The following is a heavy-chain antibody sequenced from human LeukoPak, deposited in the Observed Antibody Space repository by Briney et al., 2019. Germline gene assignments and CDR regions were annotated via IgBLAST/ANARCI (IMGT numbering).Heavy chain of an antibody. CDR3: ARLKYYDFWSGYYPRYFDY. CDR2: IYSGGGT. V-gene: IGHV3-66*02. D-gene: IGHD3-3*01. J-gene: IGHJ4*02. Sequence: PGGSLRLSCAASGFTVSSNYMSWVRQAPGKGLEWVSVIYSGGGTYYADSVKGRFTISRDNSKNTLYLQMNSLRAEDTAVYYCARLKYYDFWSGYYPRYFDYWGQGTLVTVSS. CDR1: GFTVSSNY.